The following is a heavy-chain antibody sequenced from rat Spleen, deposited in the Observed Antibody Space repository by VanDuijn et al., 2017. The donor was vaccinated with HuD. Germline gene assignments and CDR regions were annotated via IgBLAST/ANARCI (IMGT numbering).Heavy chain of an antibody. Sequence: QVQLQQSGAALAKPGSSVKISCKASGYTFANYDVNWIKQTTGQGLDYIGYINTGSGGAYYNEKFKGKATLTVDKSSNTAFMELSSLTPEDTAVYYCSRGDYFDYWGQGVMVTVPS. CDR3: SRGDYFDY. CDR1: GYTFANYD. J-gene: IGHJ2*01. CDR2: INTGSGGA. V-gene: IGHV1-57*01.